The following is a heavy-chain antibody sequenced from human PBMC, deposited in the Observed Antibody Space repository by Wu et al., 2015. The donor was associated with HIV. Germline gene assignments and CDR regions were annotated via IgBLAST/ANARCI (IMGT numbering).Heavy chain of an antibody. CDR2: ISAYNGNT. CDR1: GYTFTSYR. Sequence: QVQLVQSGAEVKKPGASVKVSCKASGYTFTSYRYSAGCDRPLGQGLEWMGWISAYNGNTNYAQKLRGRVTMTTDTSTSTAYMELRSLRSDDTAVYYCARDEDYYDSSGHWYFDLWGRGTLVTVSS. J-gene: IGHJ2*01. CDR3: ARDEDYYDSSGHWYFDL. D-gene: IGHD3-22*01. V-gene: IGHV1-18*01.